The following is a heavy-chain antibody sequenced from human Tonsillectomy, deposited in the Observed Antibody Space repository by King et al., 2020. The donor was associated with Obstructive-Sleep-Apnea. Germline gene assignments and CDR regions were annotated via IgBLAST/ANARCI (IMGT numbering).Heavy chain of an antibody. V-gene: IGHV3-30*18. Sequence: VQLVESGGGVVQPGRSLRLSCAASGFTFSSYGMHWVRQAPGKGLEWVAVISYDGSNKYYADSVKGRFTISRDNSKNTLYLQMNSVRAEDTAVYYCAKAGGSSSGLKAPNYFDYWGQGTLVTVSS. CDR3: AKAGGSSSGLKAPNYFDY. J-gene: IGHJ4*02. CDR1: GFTFSSYG. D-gene: IGHD6-19*01. CDR2: ISYDGSNK.